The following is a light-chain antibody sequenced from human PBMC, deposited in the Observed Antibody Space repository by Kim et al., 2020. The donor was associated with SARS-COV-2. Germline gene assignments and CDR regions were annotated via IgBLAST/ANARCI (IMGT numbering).Light chain of an antibody. Sequence: SPVERATRSCRASQSVSSNLAWYQQKPGQAPRLLIYGASTRATGIPARFSGSGSGTEFTLTISSLQSEDFAVYYCQQYNNWPPWTFGQGTKVDIK. CDR3: QQYNNWPPWT. CDR1: QSVSSN. CDR2: GAS. V-gene: IGKV3-15*01. J-gene: IGKJ1*01.